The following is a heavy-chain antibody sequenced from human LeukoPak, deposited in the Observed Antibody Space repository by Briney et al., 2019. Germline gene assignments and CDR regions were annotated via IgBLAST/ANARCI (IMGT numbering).Heavy chain of an antibody. D-gene: IGHD3-10*01. CDR1: GYTFTGY. Sequence: ASVKVSCKASGYTFTGYLHWVRQAPGQGLEWMGWINPNTGGTNYAQNLQGRVTMTRDTSISTAYMELSRLRSDDTAVYFCARRFFFGFGETTVNWFDPWGQGTLVTVSS. CDR3: ARRFFFGFGETTVNWFDP. J-gene: IGHJ5*02. V-gene: IGHV1-2*02. CDR2: INPNTGGT.